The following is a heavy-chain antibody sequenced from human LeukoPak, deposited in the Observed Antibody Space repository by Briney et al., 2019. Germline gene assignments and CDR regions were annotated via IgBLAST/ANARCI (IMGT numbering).Heavy chain of an antibody. J-gene: IGHJ4*02. D-gene: IGHD4-17*01. CDR3: AGVQTTVTQVIDY. CDR2: ISSSSSYT. Sequence: GGSLRLSCAASGFTFSDYYMSWIRQAPGKGLEWISYISSSSSYTNYADSVKGRFTISRDNAKNSLYLQMNSLRAEDTAVYYCAGVQTTVTQVIDYWGQGTLVTVSS. CDR1: GFTFSDYY. V-gene: IGHV3-11*05.